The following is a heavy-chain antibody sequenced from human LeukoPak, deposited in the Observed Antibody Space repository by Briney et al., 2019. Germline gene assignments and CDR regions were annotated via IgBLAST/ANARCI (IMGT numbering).Heavy chain of an antibody. CDR3: PKDRANAWSSDY. J-gene: IGHJ4*02. CDR2: TTYDGSDK. V-gene: IGHV3-30*02. Sequence: PGGSLRLSCAASGFTFSNYAMYWVRQAPGKGLEWVAFTTYDGSDKYYADSVKGRFTIPRDHSKTTLYLQMTSLRAEDTAVYYCPKDRANAWSSDYWGQGTLVTVSS. CDR1: GFTFSNYA. D-gene: IGHD3-10*01.